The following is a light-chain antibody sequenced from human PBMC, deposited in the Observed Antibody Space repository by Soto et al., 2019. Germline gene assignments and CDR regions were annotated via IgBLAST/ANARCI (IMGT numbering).Light chain of an antibody. Sequence: DIQMTQSPSSLYASVVDRFTITFRASQSVFNYLNWYQQKPGKAPNLLMYTASNLQSGVPSRFSGSGSGTDFTLTISSLQPEDFATYYCQQYNSYWGTFGQGTKVDNK. CDR2: TAS. V-gene: IGKV1-39*01. J-gene: IGKJ1*01. CDR3: QQYNSYWGT. CDR1: QSVFNY.